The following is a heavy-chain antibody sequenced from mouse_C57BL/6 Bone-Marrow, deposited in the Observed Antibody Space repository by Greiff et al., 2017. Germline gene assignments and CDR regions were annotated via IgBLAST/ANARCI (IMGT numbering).Heavy chain of an antibody. J-gene: IGHJ4*01. CDR1: GYTFTSYT. CDR2: LNPRSGFS. Sequence: VKLQESGAELARPGASVTMSCKASGYTFTSYTMHWVHQRPGQGLEWIGYLNPRSGFSKSNQKFKGKATLTADKSSSTAYMQLSSLTAEDSAGYYCASWDALYYAMDYWGQGNSVTVSS. D-gene: IGHD4-1*01. V-gene: IGHV1-4*01. CDR3: ASWDALYYAMDY.